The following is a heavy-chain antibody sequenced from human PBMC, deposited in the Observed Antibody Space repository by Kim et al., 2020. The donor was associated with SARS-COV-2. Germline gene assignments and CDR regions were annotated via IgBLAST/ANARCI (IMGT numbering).Heavy chain of an antibody. CDR2: ISSSGSTI. CDR1: GFTFSDYY. D-gene: IGHD3-9*01. J-gene: IGHJ6*02. V-gene: IGHV3-11*04. CDR3: ARGGGRYDILTGEKYYYGMDV. Sequence: GGSLRLSCAASGFTFSDYYMSWIRQAPGKGLEWVSYISSSGSTIYYADSVKGRFTISRDNAKNSLYLQMNSLRAEDTAVYYCARGGGRYDILTGEKYYYGMDVWGQGTTVTVSS.